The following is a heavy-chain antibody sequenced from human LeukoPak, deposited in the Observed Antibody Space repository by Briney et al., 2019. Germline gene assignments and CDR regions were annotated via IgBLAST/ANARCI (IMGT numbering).Heavy chain of an antibody. V-gene: IGHV3-23*01. CDR2: ISGGGVST. Sequence: GGSLRLSCAASGFTFSTYAMSWVRQAPGKGLDWVSAISGGGVSTYYADSVKGRFTISRDNSKNTLYLQMNSLRAEDTAVYYCAKGAPYGSGSYYNADYFDYWGQGTLVTVSS. CDR1: GFTFSTYA. CDR3: AKGAPYGSGSYYNADYFDY. D-gene: IGHD3-10*01. J-gene: IGHJ4*02.